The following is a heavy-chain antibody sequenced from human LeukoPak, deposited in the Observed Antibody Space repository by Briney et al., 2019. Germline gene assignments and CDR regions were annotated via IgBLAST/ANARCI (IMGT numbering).Heavy chain of an antibody. Sequence: PGGSLRLSCSASGFTFSKYAMHWVRQAPGKGLEYVSAINDNGRSTYYADSVKGRFSISRDNSKSTLYLQISSLRTEDTAVYYCVKYSSGWYYDYWGQGTLVTVSS. CDR3: VKYSSGWYYDY. V-gene: IGHV3-64D*09. CDR1: GFTFSKYA. J-gene: IGHJ4*02. CDR2: INDNGRST. D-gene: IGHD6-19*01.